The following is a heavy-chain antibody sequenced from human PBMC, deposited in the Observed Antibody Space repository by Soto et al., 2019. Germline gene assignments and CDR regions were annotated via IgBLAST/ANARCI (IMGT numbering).Heavy chain of an antibody. J-gene: IGHJ6*03. CDR1: GFTFSSYS. D-gene: IGHD6-13*01. CDR2: ISSSSSTI. V-gene: IGHV3-48*01. CDR3: ARDFSIAAAGTNLHYYYYMDV. Sequence: EVQLVESGGGLVQPGGSLRLSCAASGFTFSSYSMNWVRQAPGKGLEWVSYISSSSSTIYYADSVKGRFTISRDNAKNSLYLQMNSLIAEDTAVYYCARDFSIAAAGTNLHYYYYMDVWGKGTTVTVSS.